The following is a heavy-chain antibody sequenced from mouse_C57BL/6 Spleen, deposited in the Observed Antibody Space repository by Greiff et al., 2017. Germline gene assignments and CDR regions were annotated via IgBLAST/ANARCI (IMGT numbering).Heavy chain of an antibody. J-gene: IGHJ1*03. Sequence: EVKLMESGPGLVKPSQSLSLTCSVTGYSITSGYYWNWIRQFPGNKLEWMGYISYDGSNNYNPSLKNRISITRDTSKNQFFLKLNSVTTEDTATYYGARDHVYDGSTWYFDVWGTGTTVTVSS. CDR2: ISYDGSN. D-gene: IGHD2-3*01. CDR1: GYSITSGYY. V-gene: IGHV3-6*01. CDR3: ARDHVYDGSTWYFDV.